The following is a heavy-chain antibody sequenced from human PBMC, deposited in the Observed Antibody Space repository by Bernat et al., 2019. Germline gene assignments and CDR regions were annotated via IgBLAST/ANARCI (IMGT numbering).Heavy chain of an antibody. CDR1: GSTSGDYP. D-gene: IGHD1-26*01. CDR2: IIDSSNYM. J-gene: IGHJ4*02. CDR3: VRDDMWAFDF. V-gene: IGHV3-21*05. Sequence: EVQLVESGGGLVKPGGPLRPSCAASGSTSGDYPMIWVRRTPGKGLEWISHIIDSSNYMSYADSVKGRFTISRDNARNSLYLQMNSLGAEDTAVYYCVRDDMWAFDFWGQGTLVTVSS.